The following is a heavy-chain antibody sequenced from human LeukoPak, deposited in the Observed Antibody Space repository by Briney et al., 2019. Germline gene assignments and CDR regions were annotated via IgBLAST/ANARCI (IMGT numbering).Heavy chain of an antibody. V-gene: IGHV1-8*03. Sequence: ASVKVSCKASGYTFTSYDINWVRQATGQGLEWMGWMNPNSGNTGCAQKFQGRVTITRNTSISTAYMELSSLRSEDTAVYYCARLDFWSGNFDYWGQGTLVTVSS. J-gene: IGHJ4*02. CDR2: MNPNSGNT. D-gene: IGHD3-3*01. CDR1: GYTFTSYD. CDR3: ARLDFWSGNFDY.